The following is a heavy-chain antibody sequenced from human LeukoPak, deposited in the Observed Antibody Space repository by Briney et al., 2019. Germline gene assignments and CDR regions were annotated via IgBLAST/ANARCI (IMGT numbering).Heavy chain of an antibody. CDR2: ISGNGGNT. CDR3: AKDAYYNL. Sequence: GGTLRLSCAASAFTFSSSGMSWVRQAPGKGLEWVSTISGNGGNTYYADSVKGRFTISRDNSKNTLYLQMNSLTAEDTAVYYCAKDAYYNLWGQGTLVTVSS. V-gene: IGHV3-23*01. J-gene: IGHJ4*02. CDR1: AFTFSSSG. D-gene: IGHD4/OR15-4a*01.